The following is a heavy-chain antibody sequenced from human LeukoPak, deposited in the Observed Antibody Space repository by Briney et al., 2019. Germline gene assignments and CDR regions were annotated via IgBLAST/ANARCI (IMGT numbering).Heavy chain of an antibody. CDR1: GFTFSSYW. D-gene: IGHD2-8*02. J-gene: IGHJ4*02. CDR2: INSDGSST. Sequence: GGSLRLSCAASGFTFSSYWMHWVRQAPGKGPVWVSRINSDGSSTSYADSVKGRFTISRDNAKNTLYLQMNSLRAEDTAVYYCASQSLYWDFDYWGQGTLVTVSS. V-gene: IGHV3-74*01. CDR3: ASQSLYWDFDY.